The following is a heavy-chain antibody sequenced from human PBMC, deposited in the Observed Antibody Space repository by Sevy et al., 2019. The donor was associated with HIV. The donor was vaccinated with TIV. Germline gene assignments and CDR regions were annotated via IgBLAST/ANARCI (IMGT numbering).Heavy chain of an antibody. J-gene: IGHJ4*02. CDR3: AREAELLQYDPIRGYFDY. CDR1: GFTFSSYA. Sequence: GGSLRLSCAASGFTFSSYAMHWVRQAPGKGLEWVAVISYDGSNKYYADSVKGRFTISRDNSKNTLYLQMNSLRAEDTAVYYCAREAELLQYDPIRGYFDYWGQGTLVTVSS. CDR2: ISYDGSNK. V-gene: IGHV3-30*04. D-gene: IGHD1-26*01.